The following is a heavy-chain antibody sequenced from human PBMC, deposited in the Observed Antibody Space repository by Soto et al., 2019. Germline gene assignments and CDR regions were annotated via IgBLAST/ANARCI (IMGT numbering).Heavy chain of an antibody. Sequence: GGSLRLSCGASGFTVSSNYMTWVRQAPGKGLEWVSAIYSGGSTYYADSVKGRFTISRHTSENTLFLQMNSLRPDDTAVYYCAGASQYCSAATCSPCALDIWGQGTMVT. V-gene: IGHV3-53*04. D-gene: IGHD2-15*01. CDR3: AGASQYCSAATCSPCALDI. CDR2: IYSGGST. CDR1: GFTVSSNY. J-gene: IGHJ3*02.